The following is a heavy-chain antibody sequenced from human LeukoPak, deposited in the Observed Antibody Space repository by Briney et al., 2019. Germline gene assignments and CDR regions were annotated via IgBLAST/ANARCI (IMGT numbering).Heavy chain of an antibody. D-gene: IGHD5-18*01. CDR2: IYYSGST. J-gene: IGHJ4*02. CDR1: GGSISSSSYY. CDR3: AIYSYGYRLFDY. V-gene: IGHV4-39*07. Sequence: PSETLSLTCTVSGGSISSSSYYWGWIRQPPGKGLEWLESIYYSGSTYYNPSLKSRVTISVDTSKNQFSLKLSSVTAADTAVYYCAIYSYGYRLFDYWVQGTLVTVSS.